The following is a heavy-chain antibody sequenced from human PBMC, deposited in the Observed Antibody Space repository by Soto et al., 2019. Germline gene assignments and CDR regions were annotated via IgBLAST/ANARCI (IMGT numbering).Heavy chain of an antibody. D-gene: IGHD2-15*01. V-gene: IGHV3-30*18. CDR3: AKDVSAKVVGALHFDY. J-gene: IGHJ4*02. CDR2: ISYDGSNK. CDR1: GFTFSSYG. Sequence: QVQLVESGGGVVQPGRSLRLPCAASGFTFSSYGMHWVRQAPGKGLEWVAVISYDGSNKYYADSVKGRFTISRDNSKNTLYLQMNSLRAEDTAVYYCAKDVSAKVVGALHFDYWGQGTLVTVSS.